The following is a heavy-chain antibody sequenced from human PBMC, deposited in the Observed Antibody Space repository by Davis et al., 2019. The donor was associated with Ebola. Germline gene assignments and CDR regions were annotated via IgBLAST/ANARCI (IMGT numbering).Heavy chain of an antibody. D-gene: IGHD5-18*01. J-gene: IGHJ4*02. CDR3: ARVGLGYNYGFLN. CDR1: GFTFSSYR. V-gene: IGHV3-7*01. Sequence: PGGSLRLSCAASGFTFSSYRMTWVRQAPGKGLEGVANIKQDGSEKYYVDSVKGRFIISRDNAKKSLYLQMNSLRGEDTAVYYCARVGLGYNYGFLNWGQGTLVTVSS. CDR2: IKQDGSEK.